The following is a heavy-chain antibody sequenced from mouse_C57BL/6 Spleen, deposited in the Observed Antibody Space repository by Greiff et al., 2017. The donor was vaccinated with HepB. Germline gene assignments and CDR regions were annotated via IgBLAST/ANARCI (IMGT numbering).Heavy chain of an antibody. CDR1: GYAFSSSW. CDR3: ARYPLGYAMDY. D-gene: IGHD4-1*01. CDR2: IYPGDGDT. J-gene: IGHJ4*01. V-gene: IGHV1-82*01. Sequence: LQESGPELVKPGASVKISCKASGYAFSSSWMNWVKQRPGKGLEWIGRIYPGDGDTNYNGKFKGKATLTADKSSSTAYMQLSSLTSEDSAVYFCARYPLGYAMDYWGQGTSVTVSS.